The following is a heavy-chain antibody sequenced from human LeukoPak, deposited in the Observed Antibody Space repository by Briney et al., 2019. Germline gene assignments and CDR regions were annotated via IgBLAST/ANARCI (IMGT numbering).Heavy chain of an antibody. CDR2: IKQDGSEK. V-gene: IGHV3-7*01. J-gene: IGHJ4*02. CDR1: GFTFSSYW. CDR3: AREGLIPRRGMTYYFDY. D-gene: IGHD1-14*01. Sequence: PGGSLRLSCAASGFTFSSYWMSWVRQAPGKGLEWVANIKQDGSEKYYVDSVKGRFTISRDNAKNSLYLQMNSLRAEDTAAYYCAREGLIPRRGMTYYFDYWGQGTLVTVSS.